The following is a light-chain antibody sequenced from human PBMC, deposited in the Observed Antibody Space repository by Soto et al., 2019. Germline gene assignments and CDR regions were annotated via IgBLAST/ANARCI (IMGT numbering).Light chain of an antibody. CDR3: QQHNNYWT. V-gene: IGKV1-5*03. CDR1: QNINSD. J-gene: IGKJ1*01. Sequence: DVQMTQSPSTLSASVGDRVTITCRASQNINSDLAWYQQKPGKAPQLLIYTASSLETGVPSRFSGSGSGTEFTLTITSLQPDDFATYYCQQHNNYWTFGHGTRV. CDR2: TAS.